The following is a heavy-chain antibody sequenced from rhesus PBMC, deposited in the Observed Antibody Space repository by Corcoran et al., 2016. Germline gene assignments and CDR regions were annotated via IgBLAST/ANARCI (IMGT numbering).Heavy chain of an antibody. CDR2: INSDGGST. D-gene: IGHD6-25*01. J-gene: IGHJ4*01. V-gene: IGHV3S5*01. CDR3: RGGNWEVDY. Sequence: DVQLVETGGGLVQPGGSLKLSCVASGFTFRSYGMSWVRQVPGQGLEWVSGINSDGGSTYYAESVQGRFTISRDKSKTPLSLQMNSLRPEDTAVYYCRGGNWEVDYWGQGVLVTVSS. CDR1: GFTFRSYG.